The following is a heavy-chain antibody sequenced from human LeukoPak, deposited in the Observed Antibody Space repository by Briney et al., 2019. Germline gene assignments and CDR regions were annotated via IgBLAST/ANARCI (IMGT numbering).Heavy chain of an antibody. CDR1: GGTFSTYA. CDR3: ATGKNYYDSSGYARDWFDP. CDR2: IIPIFGTA. J-gene: IGHJ5*02. Sequence: SVKLSCKASGGTFSTYAISWVRQAPGHRLKWMGGIIPIFGTANYAQKFQGRVTITADESTSTAYMELSSLRSEDTAVYYCATGKNYYDSSGYARDWFDPWGQGTLVTVSS. D-gene: IGHD3-22*01. V-gene: IGHV1-69*01.